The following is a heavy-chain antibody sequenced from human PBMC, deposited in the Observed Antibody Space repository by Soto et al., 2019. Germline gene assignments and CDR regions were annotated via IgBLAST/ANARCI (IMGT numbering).Heavy chain of an antibody. Sequence: ASVKVSCKASGYAFTSYGISWVRQAPGQGLEWMGWISAYNGNTNYAQKLQGRVTMTTDTSTSTAYMELRSLRSDETAVYYCARERATDYGMDVWGQGTTVTVSS. CDR2: ISAYNGNT. D-gene: IGHD1-26*01. CDR3: ARERATDYGMDV. J-gene: IGHJ6*02. V-gene: IGHV1-18*04. CDR1: GYAFTSYG.